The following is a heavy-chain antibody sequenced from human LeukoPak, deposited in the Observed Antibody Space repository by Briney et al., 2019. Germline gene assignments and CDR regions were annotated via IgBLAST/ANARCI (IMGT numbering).Heavy chain of an antibody. J-gene: IGHJ4*02. CDR3: ARDGIVATYDY. CDR1: GFTFSSYG. Sequence: PGGSLRLSCAASGFTFSSYGMHGVRQAPGKGLEGVEVISYDGSNKYYADSVKGRFTISRDNSKNTLYLQMNSLRAEDTAVYYCARDGIVATYDYWGQGTLVTVSS. V-gene: IGHV3-30*03. D-gene: IGHD5-12*01. CDR2: ISYDGSNK.